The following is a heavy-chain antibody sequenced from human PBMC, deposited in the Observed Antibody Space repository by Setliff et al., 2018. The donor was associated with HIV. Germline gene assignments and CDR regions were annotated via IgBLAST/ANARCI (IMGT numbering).Heavy chain of an antibody. CDR1: GVSVSSGGYY. V-gene: IGHV4-31*03. CDR2: VYYTGTS. CDR3: ARGESTTWDLAEYFPH. D-gene: IGHD2-2*01. J-gene: IGHJ1*01. Sequence: SETLSLTCTVSGVSVSSGGYYWSWIRQHPGKGLEWIGYVYYTGTSYFNPSLKSRITISVDTSKNHFSLKLGFVTAADTAVYYCARGESTTWDLAEYFPHWGHGTLVTVSS.